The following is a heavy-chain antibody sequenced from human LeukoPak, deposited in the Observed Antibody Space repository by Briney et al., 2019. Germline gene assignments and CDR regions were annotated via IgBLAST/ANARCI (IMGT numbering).Heavy chain of an antibody. D-gene: IGHD2-15*01. Sequence: ASVKVSCKASRYTFTHYAMHWVRQAPGQGLEWMGWINTNTGNPTYAQGFTGRFVFSLDTSVSTAYLQISSLKAEDTAMYYCARAFPYYCSGGSCYSYAFDIWGQGTMVTVSS. CDR2: INTNTGNP. CDR3: ARAFPYYCSGGSCYSYAFDI. J-gene: IGHJ3*02. V-gene: IGHV7-4-1*02. CDR1: RYTFTHYA.